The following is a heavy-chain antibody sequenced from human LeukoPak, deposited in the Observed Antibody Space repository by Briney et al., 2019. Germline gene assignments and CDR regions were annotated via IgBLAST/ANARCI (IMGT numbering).Heavy chain of an antibody. CDR1: GFTFSSYA. J-gene: IGHJ3*02. D-gene: IGHD5-18*01. Sequence: PGGSLRLSCAASGFTFSSYAMSLVRQAPGKGLEWVSAISGSGGSTYYADSVKGRFTISRDNSKNTLYLQMNSLRAEDTAVYYCAKDKAAMVTPDAFDIWGQGTMVTVSS. V-gene: IGHV3-23*01. CDR3: AKDKAAMVTPDAFDI. CDR2: ISGSGGST.